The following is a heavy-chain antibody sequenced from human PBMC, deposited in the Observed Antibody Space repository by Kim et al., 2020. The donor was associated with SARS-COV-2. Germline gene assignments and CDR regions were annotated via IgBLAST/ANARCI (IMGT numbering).Heavy chain of an antibody. J-gene: IGHJ4*02. CDR3: VKDLGRLRRHDY. D-gene: IGHD4-17*01. Sequence: YYADSVKGRFTISRDNSKNTLYLQMSSLRAEDTAVYYCVKDLGRLRRHDYWGQGTLVTVSS. V-gene: IGHV3-64D*09.